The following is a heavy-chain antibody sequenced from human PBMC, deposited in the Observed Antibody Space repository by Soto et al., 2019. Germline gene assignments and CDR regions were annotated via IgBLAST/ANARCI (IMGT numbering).Heavy chain of an antibody. CDR3: ARVTAGSGSYQIDL. Sequence: QLVESGGGLVKPGGSLRLSCVASGFPFSSFSLNWIRQAPGKGLEWVSAIGRVSTYIYYSDSVRGRFTGSRDNAMNSVYLQMSGLTAEDSGIYYWARVTAGSGSYQIDLWGQGTLVTVFS. CDR2: IGRVSTYI. CDR1: GFPFSSFS. V-gene: IGHV3-21*02. J-gene: IGHJ4*02. D-gene: IGHD3-10*01.